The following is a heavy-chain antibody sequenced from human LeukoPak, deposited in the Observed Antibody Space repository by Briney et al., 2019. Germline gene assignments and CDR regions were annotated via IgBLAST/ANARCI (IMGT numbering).Heavy chain of an antibody. CDR3: ARRKGGRYGDYHYYYGMDV. V-gene: IGHV1-18*01. Sequence: ASVKVSCKASGYTFTSYGISWVRQAPGQGLEWMGWISAYNGNTNYAQKLQGRVTMTTDTSTSTAYMELRSLRSDDTAVYYCARRKGGRYGDYHYYYGMDVWGQGTTVTVSS. CDR2: ISAYNGNT. D-gene: IGHD4-17*01. J-gene: IGHJ6*02. CDR1: GYTFTSYG.